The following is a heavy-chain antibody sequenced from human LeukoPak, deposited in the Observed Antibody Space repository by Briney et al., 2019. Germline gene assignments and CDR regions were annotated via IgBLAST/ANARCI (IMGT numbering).Heavy chain of an antibody. CDR3: AKAGSGH. CDR2: ISYHGTNQ. V-gene: IGHV3-30*09. J-gene: IGHJ4*02. Sequence: GGSLRLSCTASGFTFSSYAMHWVRQAPGKGLEWVAVISYHGTNQYYADSVRGRFAISRDNSKNTLYLQMNSLRAEDTAVYYCAKAGSGHWGQGTLVTVSS. CDR1: GFTFSSYA.